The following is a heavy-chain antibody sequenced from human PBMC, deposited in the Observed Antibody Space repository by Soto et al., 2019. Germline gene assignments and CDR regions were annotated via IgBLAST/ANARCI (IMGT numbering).Heavy chain of an antibody. CDR3: TRESYYDSSGYSRYYYYYGMDV. D-gene: IGHD3-22*01. CDR1: DYA. CDR2: IRSKAYGGTT. J-gene: IGHJ6*02. V-gene: IGHV3-49*03. Sequence: DYAMSWFRQAPGKGLEWVGFIRSKAYGGTTEYAASVKGRFTISRDDSKSIAYLQMNSLKTEDTAVYYCTRESYYDSSGYSRYYYYYGMDVWGQGTTVTVSS.